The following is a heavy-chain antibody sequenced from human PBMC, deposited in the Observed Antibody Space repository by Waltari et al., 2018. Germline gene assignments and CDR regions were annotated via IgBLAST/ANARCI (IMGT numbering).Heavy chain of an antibody. J-gene: IGHJ4*02. Sequence: QVQLQESGPGLVKPSETLSLTCAVSGYSISSGYYWGWIRQPPGKGLEWIGYIYYNGNTNYNPSLNSRVTISVDTSKNQFSLKLSSVTAADTAVYYCARYCSTTSCNGEHKKSFDYWGQGTLVTVSS. CDR2: IYYNGNT. D-gene: IGHD2-2*01. CDR3: ARYCSTTSCNGEHKKSFDY. CDR1: GYSISSGYY. V-gene: IGHV4-38-2*01.